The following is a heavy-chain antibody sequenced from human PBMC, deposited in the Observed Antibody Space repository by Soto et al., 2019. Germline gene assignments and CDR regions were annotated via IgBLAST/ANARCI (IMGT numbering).Heavy chain of an antibody. J-gene: IGHJ5*02. Sequence: SVKVSCKASGYTFTSYAISWVRQAPGQGLEWMGGIIPIFGTANYAQKFQGRVTITADESTSTAYMELSSLRSEDTAVYYCARPTRYYYDSSGQSAWFDPWGQGTLVTVSS. CDR2: IIPIFGTA. CDR3: ARPTRYYYDSSGQSAWFDP. D-gene: IGHD3-22*01. V-gene: IGHV1-69*13. CDR1: GYTFTSYA.